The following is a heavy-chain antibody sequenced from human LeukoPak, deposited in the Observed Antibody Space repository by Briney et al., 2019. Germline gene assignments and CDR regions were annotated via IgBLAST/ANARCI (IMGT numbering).Heavy chain of an antibody. Sequence: GGSLRLSCAASGFTVSGDYMSWVRQPPGKGLECVSVLYSGGSTYYADSVKGRFTISRDNSKNTLYLQMNSLRAEDTAVYYCAREVVSSSWPYYGMDVWGQGTTVTVSS. CDR3: AREVVSSSWPYYGMDV. V-gene: IGHV3-53*01. D-gene: IGHD6-13*01. CDR1: GFTVSGDY. J-gene: IGHJ6*02. CDR2: LYSGGST.